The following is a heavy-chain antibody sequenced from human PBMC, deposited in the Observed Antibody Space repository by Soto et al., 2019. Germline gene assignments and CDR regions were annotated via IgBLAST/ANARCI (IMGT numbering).Heavy chain of an antibody. J-gene: IGHJ4*02. CDR2: IYYSGST. CDR3: ASRGVSGGYGDYAY. CDR1: GGSISSSSYY. Sequence: QLQLQESGPGLVKPSETLSLTCTVSGGSISSSSYYWGWIRQPPGKGLERIGSIYYSGSTYYNPSLKSRVTISVDTSKNQFSLKLSSVTAADTAVYYCASRGVSGGYGDYAYWGQGTLVTVSS. D-gene: IGHD4-17*01. V-gene: IGHV4-39*01.